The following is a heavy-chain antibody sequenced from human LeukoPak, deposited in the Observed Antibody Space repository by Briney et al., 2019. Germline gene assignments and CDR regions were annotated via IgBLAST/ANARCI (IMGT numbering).Heavy chain of an antibody. J-gene: IGHJ4*02. V-gene: IGHV1-69*13. CDR2: IIPIFGTA. Sequence: GASVKVSCKASGGTFSSYAISWVRQAPGQGLEWMGGIIPIFGTANYAQKFQGRVTITADESTSTAYMELSSPRSEDTAVYYCARDRSTTRPLWGQGTLVTVSS. CDR1: GGTFSSYA. CDR3: ARDRSTTRPL. D-gene: IGHD1-14*01.